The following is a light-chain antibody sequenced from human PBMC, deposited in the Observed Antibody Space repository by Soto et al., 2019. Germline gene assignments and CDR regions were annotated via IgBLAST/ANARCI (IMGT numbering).Light chain of an antibody. CDR2: DVT. V-gene: IGLV2-14*03. CDR1: GSDVGGYNF. Sequence: QSVLTQPASVSGSPGQSITISCTGTGSDVGGYNFVSWYQHHPGKAPKLIIYDVTNRPSGISNRFSGSKSGNTASLTISGLQAEDEADYYCTSYTSSITYDFGTGTKVTV. CDR3: TSYTSSITYD. J-gene: IGLJ1*01.